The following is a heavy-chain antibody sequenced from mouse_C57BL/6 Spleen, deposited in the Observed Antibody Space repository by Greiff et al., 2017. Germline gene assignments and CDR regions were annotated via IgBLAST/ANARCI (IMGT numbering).Heavy chain of an antibody. V-gene: IGHV1-80*01. CDR2: LYPGDGDT. D-gene: IGHD1-1*01. Sequence: QVQLQQSGAELVKPGASVKISCKASGYAFSSYWMNWVKQRPGKGLEWIGQLYPGDGDTNYNGKFKGKATLTADKSSSAAYMQLSSLTSEDSAVYFCARSGNYAMDYWGQGTSVTVSS. J-gene: IGHJ4*01. CDR1: GYAFSSYW. CDR3: ARSGNYAMDY.